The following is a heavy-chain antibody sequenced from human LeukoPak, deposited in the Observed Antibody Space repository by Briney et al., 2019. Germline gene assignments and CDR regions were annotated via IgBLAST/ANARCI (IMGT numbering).Heavy chain of an antibody. CDR1: GGSISSYY. CDR2: IYTSGST. D-gene: IGHD6-19*01. CDR3: AGSIAVAAPFDY. V-gene: IGHV4-4*09. Sequence: SETLSLTCTVSGGSISSYYWSWIRQPPGKGLEWIGYIYTSGSTNYNPSLKSRVTISVDTSKNQFSLKLCSVTAADTAVYYCAGSIAVAAPFDYWGQGTLVTVSS. J-gene: IGHJ4*02.